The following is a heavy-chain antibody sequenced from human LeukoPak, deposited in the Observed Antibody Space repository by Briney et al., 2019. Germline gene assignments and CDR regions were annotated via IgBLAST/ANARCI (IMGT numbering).Heavy chain of an antibody. J-gene: IGHJ4*02. CDR1: GFTFSNYA. CDR2: ISYDGSNK. D-gene: IGHD6-19*01. Sequence: GGSLRLSCAASGFTFSNYAMHWVRQTPGKGLEWVAVISYDGSNKYYADSVKGRFTISRDNSENTLYLQINSLRLEDSALYYCVRGSVALAAPTDYWSEGTLVTVSS. V-gene: IGHV3-30*04. CDR3: VRGSVALAAPTDY.